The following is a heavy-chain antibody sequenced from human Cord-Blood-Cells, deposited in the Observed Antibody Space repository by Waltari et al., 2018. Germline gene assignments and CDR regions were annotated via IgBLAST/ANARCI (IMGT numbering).Heavy chain of an antibody. J-gene: IGHJ3*02. CDR1: GFTFSSYW. V-gene: IGHV3-7*01. CDR2: IKQDGSGK. D-gene: IGHD6-13*01. CDR3: ARAYAAGDAFDI. Sequence: EVQLVESGGGLVQPGGSLRLSCAASGFTFSSYWMSWVRQAPGKGLEWVGNIKQDGSGKFELDSVKGRFTISRDNAKNSLYLQMNSLRAEDTAVYYCARAYAAGDAFDIWGQGTMVTVSS.